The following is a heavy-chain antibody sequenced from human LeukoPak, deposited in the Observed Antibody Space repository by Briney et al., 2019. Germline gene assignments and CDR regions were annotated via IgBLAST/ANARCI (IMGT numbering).Heavy chain of an antibody. J-gene: IGHJ4*02. CDR3: ARGGSRRYYDSSGPAIY. CDR2: INPNSGGT. CDR1: GYTFTGYY. Sequence: ASVKVSCKASGYTFTGYYMHWVRQAPGQGLEWMGWINPNSGGTNYAQKSQGRVTMTRDTSISTAYMELSRLRSDDTAVYYCARGGSRRYYDSSGPAIYWGQGTLVTVSS. V-gene: IGHV1-2*02. D-gene: IGHD3-22*01.